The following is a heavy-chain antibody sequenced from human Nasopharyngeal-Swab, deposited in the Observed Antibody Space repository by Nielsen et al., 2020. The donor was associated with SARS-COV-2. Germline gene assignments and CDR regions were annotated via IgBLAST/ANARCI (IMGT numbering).Heavy chain of an antibody. J-gene: IGHJ4*02. V-gene: IGHV3-23*01. CDR2: ISASGEST. CDR3: AKDRRPLDY. Sequence: GESLKISCAASGFTFSSYAMSWVRQAPGKGLEWVSTISASGESTFYGDSVKGRFTISRDNSKKTLSLQMNSLRAEDTAIYYCAKDRRPLDYWGQGTLVTVSS. CDR1: GFTFSSYA. D-gene: IGHD6-6*01.